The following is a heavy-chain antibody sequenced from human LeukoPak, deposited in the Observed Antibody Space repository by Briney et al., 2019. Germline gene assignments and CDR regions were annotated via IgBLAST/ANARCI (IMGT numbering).Heavy chain of an antibody. CDR1: GYSISSGYY. D-gene: IGHD2-8*01. V-gene: IGHV4-38-2*01. Sequence: SETLSLTCAVSGYSISSGYYWVWIRQPPGKGLEWIGSIYHSGSTFYNPSLKSRVTISVDTSKNQFSLKLSSVTAADTAVYYCARRVFPDYFDFWGQGTLVTVSS. J-gene: IGHJ4*02. CDR3: ARRVFPDYFDF. CDR2: IYHSGST.